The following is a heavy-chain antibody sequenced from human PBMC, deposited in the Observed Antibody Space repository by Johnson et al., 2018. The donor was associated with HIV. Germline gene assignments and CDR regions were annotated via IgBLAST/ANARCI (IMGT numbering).Heavy chain of an antibody. J-gene: IGHJ3*02. Sequence: MHWVRQAPGKGLEWVAAIWYDGSNKYYADSVKGRFTISRDNAKNSLYLQMNSLSAEDTAVYYCARETAGATNDAFDIWGQGTMVTVSS. CDR3: ARETAGATNDAFDI. CDR2: IWYDGSNK. D-gene: IGHD1-26*01. V-gene: IGHV3-33*01.